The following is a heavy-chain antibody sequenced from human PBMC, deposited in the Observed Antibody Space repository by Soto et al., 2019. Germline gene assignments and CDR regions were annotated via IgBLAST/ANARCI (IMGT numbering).Heavy chain of an antibody. V-gene: IGHV3-11*06. CDR2: ISSSSSYT. CDR3: ARMGVAARYNWFDP. Sequence: AGGSLRLSCAASGFTFSDYYMSWIRQAPGKGLEWVSYISSSSSYTNYADSVKGRFTISRDNAKNSLYLQMNSLRAEDTAVYYCARMGVAARYNWFDPWGQGTLVTVSS. J-gene: IGHJ5*02. CDR1: GFTFSDYY. D-gene: IGHD2-15*01.